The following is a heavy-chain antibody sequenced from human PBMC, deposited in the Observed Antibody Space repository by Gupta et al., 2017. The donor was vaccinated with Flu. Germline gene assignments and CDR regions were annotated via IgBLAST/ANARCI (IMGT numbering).Heavy chain of an antibody. V-gene: IGHV3-33*01. Sequence: QVQLVESGGGVVQPGRSLRLSCAASGFTFSSYGMHWVRQAPGKGLEWVAVIWYDGSNKYYADSVKGRFTISRDNSKNTLYLQMNSLRAEDTAVYYCARGTPTVTTNAFDIWGQGTMVTVSS. CDR3: ARGTPTVTTNAFDI. CDR1: GFTFSSYG. CDR2: IWYDGSNK. J-gene: IGHJ3*02. D-gene: IGHD4-17*01.